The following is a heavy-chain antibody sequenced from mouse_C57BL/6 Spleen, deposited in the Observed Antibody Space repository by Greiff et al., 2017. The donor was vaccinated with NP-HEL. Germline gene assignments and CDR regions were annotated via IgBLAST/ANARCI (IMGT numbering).Heavy chain of an antibody. J-gene: IGHJ3*02. Sequence: DVMLVESGGGLVQPGGSMKLSCVASGFTFSNYWMNWVRQSPEKGLEWVAQIRLKSDNYATHYAESVKGRFTISRDDSKSSVYLQMNNLRAEDTGIYYCTDGIYYYGSSYEWGQGTLVTVSA. CDR3: TDGIYYYGSSYE. D-gene: IGHD1-1*01. V-gene: IGHV6-3*01. CDR1: GFTFSNYW. CDR2: IRLKSDNYAT.